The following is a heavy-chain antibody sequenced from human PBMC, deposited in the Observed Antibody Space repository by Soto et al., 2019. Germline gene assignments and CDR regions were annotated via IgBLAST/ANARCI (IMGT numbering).Heavy chain of an antibody. CDR3: ARGSWDDVTGHFYMDV. CDR2: TYYKSKWFI. D-gene: IGHD1-1*01. Sequence: SQTLSLTCDISGDSVSSNSAAWNWIRQTPSRGLEWLGRTYYKSKWFINYAVSVKSRITVNPDTSNNQFSLQLNSVTPEDTAVYYCARGSWDDVTGHFYMDVWDKGTAVTVSS. V-gene: IGHV6-1*01. J-gene: IGHJ6*03. CDR1: GDSVSSNSAA.